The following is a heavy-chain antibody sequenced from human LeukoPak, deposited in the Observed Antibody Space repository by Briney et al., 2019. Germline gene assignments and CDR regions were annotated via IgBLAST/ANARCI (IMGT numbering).Heavy chain of an antibody. Sequence: GGSLRLSCAASGFTFSSYSMNWVRQAPGKGLEWVSSISSSSSYIYYADSVKGRFTISRDNAKNSLYLQMNSLRAEDTAVYYCARELSHYYDSSGYRDAFDIWGQGTMVTVSS. CDR2: ISSSSSYI. CDR1: GFTFSSYS. D-gene: IGHD3-22*01. V-gene: IGHV3-21*01. CDR3: ARELSHYYDSSGYRDAFDI. J-gene: IGHJ3*02.